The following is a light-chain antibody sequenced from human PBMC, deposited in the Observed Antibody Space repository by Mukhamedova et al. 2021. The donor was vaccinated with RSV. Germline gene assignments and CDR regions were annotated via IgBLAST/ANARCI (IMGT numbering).Light chain of an antibody. V-gene: IGKV2-28*01. CDR3: MQAVQTPLT. J-gene: IGKJ4*01. CDR2: LGS. Sequence: GQSPQLLIYLGSNRASGVPDRFSGGGSRTEFTLEISRVEAWDIGVYYCMQAVQTPLTFGGGTKIEI.